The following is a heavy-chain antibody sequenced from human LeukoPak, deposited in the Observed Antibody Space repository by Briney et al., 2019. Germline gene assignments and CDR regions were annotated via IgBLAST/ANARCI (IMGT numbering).Heavy chain of an antibody. J-gene: IGHJ5*02. Sequence: ASVKVSCKASGGTFISYTISWVRQAPGQGLEWMGRIIPILGIANYAQKFQGRVTITADKSTSTAYMELSSLRSEDTAVYYCARATKYSNRNWFDPWGQGTLVTVSS. CDR2: IIPILGIA. CDR3: ARATKYSNRNWFDP. CDR1: GGTFISYT. D-gene: IGHD4-11*01. V-gene: IGHV1-69*02.